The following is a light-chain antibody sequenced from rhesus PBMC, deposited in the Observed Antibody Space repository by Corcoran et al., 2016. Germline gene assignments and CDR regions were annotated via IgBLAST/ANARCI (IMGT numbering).Light chain of an antibody. J-gene: IGKJ1*01. V-gene: IGKV3S9*01. CDR3: QQYSNWPRT. CDR1: QSVSSY. CDR2: GES. Sequence: EIVMTQSPATLSLSPGERATLSCRTSQSVSSYVAWYQQKPEQAPRLHIYGESSRATGIPDRFSGSGSGTDFTLTISSLEPEDFSVYYCQQYSNWPRTFGQGTKVEIK.